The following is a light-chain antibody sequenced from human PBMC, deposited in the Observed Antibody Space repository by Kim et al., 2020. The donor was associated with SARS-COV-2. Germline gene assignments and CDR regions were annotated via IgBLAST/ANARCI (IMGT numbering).Light chain of an antibody. V-gene: IGKV3-15*01. CDR3: QHYTNWPRT. Sequence: EIVMTQSPATLSVSPGDTVTLSCRTSQGVSGELAWFQQKPGQAPRLLVYDSSTRATGTPARFSGSGYETDFTLTISSLQSEDFGVYYCQHYTNWPRTFGQGTKVDIK. J-gene: IGKJ1*01. CDR1: QGVSGE. CDR2: DSS.